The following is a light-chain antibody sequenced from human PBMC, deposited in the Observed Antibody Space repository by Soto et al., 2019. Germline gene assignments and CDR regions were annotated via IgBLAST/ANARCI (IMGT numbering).Light chain of an antibody. CDR2: GAS. J-gene: IGKJ2*01. CDR1: QSVSSSY. V-gene: IGKV3D-20*02. CDR3: QHRTSRYT. Sequence: EIVLTQSPGTLSLSPGERATLSCRASQSVSSSYLAWYQQKPGQAPRLLIYGASSRATGIPDRFSGSGSGTDFTLTISRLEPEDFAVYYCQHRTSRYTFGQGTKVETK.